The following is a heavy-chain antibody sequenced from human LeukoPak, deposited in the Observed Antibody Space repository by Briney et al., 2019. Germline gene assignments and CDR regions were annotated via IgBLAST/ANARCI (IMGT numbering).Heavy chain of an antibody. CDR1: GFTFSSHS. D-gene: IGHD6-13*01. CDR2: ISSSSSYI. J-gene: IGHJ4*02. V-gene: IGHV3-21*01. CDR3: ARVAEAAAFDY. Sequence: GGSLRLSCAASGFTFSSHSMNWVRQAPGKGLEWVSSISSSSSYIYYADSVKGRFTISRDNAKSSLYLQMNSLRADDTAVYYCARVAEAAAFDYWGQGTLVTVSS.